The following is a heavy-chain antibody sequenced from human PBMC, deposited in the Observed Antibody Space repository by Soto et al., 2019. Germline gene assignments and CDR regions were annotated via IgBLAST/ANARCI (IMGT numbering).Heavy chain of an antibody. J-gene: IGHJ5*02. CDR3: ARVWTTVTNWFDP. Sequence: SETLSLTCAVSGGSISSSNWWNWVRQPPGKGLEWIGEIYHSGSTNYNPSLKSRVTISVDKSKNQFSLKLSSVTAADTAVYYCARVWTTVTNWFDPWGQGTLVTVSS. V-gene: IGHV4-4*02. CDR2: IYHSGST. CDR1: GGSISSSNW. D-gene: IGHD4-17*01.